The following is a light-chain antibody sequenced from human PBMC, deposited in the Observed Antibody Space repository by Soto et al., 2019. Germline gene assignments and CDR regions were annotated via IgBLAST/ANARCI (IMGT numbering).Light chain of an antibody. V-gene: IGKV4-1*01. J-gene: IGKJ1*01. CDR3: QQYYGTLPT. CDR1: QSVLYSSKNKNY. CDR2: GAS. Sequence: DIVMTQSPDSLAVSLGERATINCKSSQSVLYSSKNKNYLAWYQQKPGQPPKLLIYGASTRESGVPDRFSGSGSGTDFTLTISSLQAGDVAVYFCQQYYGTLPTFGQGTKVEI.